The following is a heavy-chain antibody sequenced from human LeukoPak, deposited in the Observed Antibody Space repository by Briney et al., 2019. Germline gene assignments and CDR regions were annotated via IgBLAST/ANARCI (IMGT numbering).Heavy chain of an antibody. CDR1: GGSFSGYY. CDR3: ARGRGGRRLSGYYDSSGYYTGWFDP. J-gene: IGHJ5*02. Sequence: PSETLSLTCAVYGGSFSGYYWSWIRQPPGKGLEWIGEINHSGSTNYNPSLKSRVTISVDTSKNQFSLKLSSVTAADTAVYYCARGRGGRRLSGYYDSSGYYTGWFDPWGQGTLVTVSS. V-gene: IGHV4-34*01. D-gene: IGHD3-22*01. CDR2: INHSGST.